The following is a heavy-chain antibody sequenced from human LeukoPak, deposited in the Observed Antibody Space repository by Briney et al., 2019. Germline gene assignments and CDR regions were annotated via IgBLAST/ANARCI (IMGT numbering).Heavy chain of an antibody. CDR1: GYTFTSYA. CDR2: INTNTGNP. Sequence: ASVKVSCKASGYTFTSYAMNWVRQAPGQGLEWMGWINTNTGNPTYAQGFTGRFVFSLDPSVSTAYLQISSLKAEDTAVYYCARDLSIRRYCSGGSCYGAGFDYWGQGTLVTVSS. J-gene: IGHJ4*02. D-gene: IGHD2-15*01. CDR3: ARDLSIRRYCSGGSCYGAGFDY. V-gene: IGHV7-4-1*02.